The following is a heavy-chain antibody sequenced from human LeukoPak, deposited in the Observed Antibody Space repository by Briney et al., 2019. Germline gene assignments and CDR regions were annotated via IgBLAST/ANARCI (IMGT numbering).Heavy chain of an antibody. V-gene: IGHV4-34*01. CDR1: GGSFSNYY. CDR3: ARTRIAAAAAGREYYY. Sequence: SETLSLTCAVSGGSFSNYYWTCIRQPPGKGLEWMGEINHRGSANYNVYLTSRVNMSVDTSNNEFSLKLRSVTAAAMDVYYCARTRIAAAAAGREYYYWGQGTLVTVSS. CDR2: INHRGSA. D-gene: IGHD6-13*01. J-gene: IGHJ4*02.